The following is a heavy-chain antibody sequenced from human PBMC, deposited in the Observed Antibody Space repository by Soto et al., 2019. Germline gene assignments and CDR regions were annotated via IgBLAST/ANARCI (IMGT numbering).Heavy chain of an antibody. CDR3: ASETVTSQDHGVYYFDY. V-gene: IGHV4-39*01. J-gene: IGHJ4*02. CDR2: ISYSGST. D-gene: IGHD4-17*01. Sequence: PSETLSLTCTVSGGSISSDSYYWGWIRQSPEKGLEWIASISYSGSTYYNPTLKSRLIISVDTSKSQFSLKLSSVTAADTAVYYCASETVTSQDHGVYYFDYWGQGTLVTVSS. CDR1: GGSISSDSYY.